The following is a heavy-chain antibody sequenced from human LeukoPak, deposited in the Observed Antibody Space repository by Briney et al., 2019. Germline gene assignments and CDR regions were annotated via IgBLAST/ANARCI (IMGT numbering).Heavy chain of an antibody. D-gene: IGHD6-6*01. Sequence: RASVKVSCTASGYTFTSYYMHWVRQAPGQGLEWMGIINPTGGSTTYAQKFQGRVTMTRDTSTSTVYMELSSLRSDDTAVYYCARTAARRFDYWGQGTLVTVSS. CDR2: INPTGGST. CDR1: GYTFTSYY. CDR3: ARTAARRFDY. J-gene: IGHJ4*02. V-gene: IGHV1-46*01.